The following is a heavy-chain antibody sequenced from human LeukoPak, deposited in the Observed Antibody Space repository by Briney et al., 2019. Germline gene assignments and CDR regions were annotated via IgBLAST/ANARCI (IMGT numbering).Heavy chain of an antibody. D-gene: IGHD6-13*01. CDR2: IYYSGST. V-gene: IGHV4-39*01. Sequence: SETLSLTCTVSGGSISSSSYYWGWIRQPPGKGLEWIGSIYYSGSTYYNPSLKSRVTISVDTSKNQFSLKLSSVTAADTAVYYCARRASSRIVDYWGQGTLVTVSS. CDR3: ARRASSRIVDY. J-gene: IGHJ4*02. CDR1: GGSISSSSYY.